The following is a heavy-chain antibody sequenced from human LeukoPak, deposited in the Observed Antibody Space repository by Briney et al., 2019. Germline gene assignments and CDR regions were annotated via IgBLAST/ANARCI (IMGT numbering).Heavy chain of an antibody. D-gene: IGHD5-18*01. CDR3: ARDMGLYSYGSFDY. CDR1: GGSISSYY. V-gene: IGHV4-4*07. J-gene: IGHJ4*02. Sequence: LSETLSLTCTVSGGSISSYYWSWIRQPAGKGLEWIGRIYTSGSTNYNPSLKSRVTMSVDTSKNQFSLKLSSVTAADTAVYYCARDMGLYSYGSFDYWGQGTLVTVSS. CDR2: IYTSGST.